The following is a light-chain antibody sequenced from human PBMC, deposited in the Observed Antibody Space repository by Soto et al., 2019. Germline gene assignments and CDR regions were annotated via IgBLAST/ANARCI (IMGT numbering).Light chain of an antibody. CDR2: GAS. V-gene: IGKV3-20*01. J-gene: IGKJ5*01. Sequence: EIVLTQSPGTLSLSPVERATLSCRASQSVSSSYLAWYQQKPGQAPRLLIYGASSRATGIPDRFSGSGSGTDFTLTISRLESDDFALYYCQQYAEGTPITFGQGTRLEIK. CDR1: QSVSSSY. CDR3: QQYAEGTPIT.